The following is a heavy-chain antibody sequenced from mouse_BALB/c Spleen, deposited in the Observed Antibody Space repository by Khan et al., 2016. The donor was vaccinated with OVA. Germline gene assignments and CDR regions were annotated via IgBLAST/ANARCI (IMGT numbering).Heavy chain of an antibody. CDR2: IDPANGNT. Sequence: VQLQQSGAELVKPGASVKLSCTASGFNIKDNYMHWVKQRPEQGLEWIGRIDPANGNTEYDPKFQGKATITADTSSNTAYPQLSSLTSEDTAVYYCTRWPRGYWGQGTTLTVSS. V-gene: IGHV14-3*02. CDR3: TRWPRGY. CDR1: GFNIKDNY. J-gene: IGHJ2*01.